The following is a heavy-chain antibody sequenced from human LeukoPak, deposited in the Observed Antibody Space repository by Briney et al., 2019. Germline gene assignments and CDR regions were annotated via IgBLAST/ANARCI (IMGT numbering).Heavy chain of an antibody. CDR2: ISWNSGSI. CDR3: AKDRDRDQRTSYSYFDL. J-gene: IGHJ2*01. Sequence: GGSLRLSCAASGFTFDDYAMHWVRQAPGKGLEWVSGISWNSGSIGYADSVKGRFTISRDNAKNALYLQMNSLRAEDTALYYCAKDRDRDQRTSYSYFDLWGRGTLVTVSS. V-gene: IGHV3-9*01. CDR1: GFTFDDYA. D-gene: IGHD1/OR15-1a*01.